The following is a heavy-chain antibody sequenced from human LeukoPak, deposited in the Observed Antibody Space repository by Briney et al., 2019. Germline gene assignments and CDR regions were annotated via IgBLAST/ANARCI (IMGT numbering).Heavy chain of an antibody. Sequence: PGGSLRLSCAASGFTFSSYAMSWVRQAPGKGPEWVSAISGSGGSTYYADSVKGRFTISRDNSKNTLYLQMNSLRAEDTAVYYCAKDLGEDRYFDLWGRGTLVTVSS. CDR1: GFTFSSYA. CDR3: AKDLGEDRYFDL. CDR2: ISGSGGST. V-gene: IGHV3-23*01. J-gene: IGHJ2*01. D-gene: IGHD4-17*01.